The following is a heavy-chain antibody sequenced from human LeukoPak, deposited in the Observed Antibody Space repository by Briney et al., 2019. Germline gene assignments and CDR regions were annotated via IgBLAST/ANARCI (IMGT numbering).Heavy chain of an antibody. Sequence: GASLKVSCKASGYTFTGYYMHCVRQAPGQGLEWMGRINPNSGGTNYAQKFQGRVTMTRDTSISTAYMELSRLRSDDTAVYYCVLIRGVKKGLFDYWGQGTLVTVSS. J-gene: IGHJ4*02. D-gene: IGHD3-10*01. V-gene: IGHV1-2*06. CDR3: VLIRGVKKGLFDY. CDR1: GYTFTGYY. CDR2: INPNSGGT.